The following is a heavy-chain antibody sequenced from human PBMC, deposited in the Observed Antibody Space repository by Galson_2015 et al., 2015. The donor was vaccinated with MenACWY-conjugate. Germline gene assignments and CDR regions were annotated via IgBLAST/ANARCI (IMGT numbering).Heavy chain of an antibody. CDR2: IYPGDSDT. CDR1: GYSFTSYW. J-gene: IGHJ5*02. D-gene: IGHD1-26*01. Sequence: QSGAEVKKPGESLTISCKGSGYSFTSYWIGWVRQMPGKGLEWMGIIYPGDSDTRYSPSFQGQVTISADKSISTAYLQWSSLKASDTAMYYCAKRMRLGGQSGGFNPWGQGTLVTVSS. V-gene: IGHV5-51*01. CDR3: AKRMRLGGQSGGFNP.